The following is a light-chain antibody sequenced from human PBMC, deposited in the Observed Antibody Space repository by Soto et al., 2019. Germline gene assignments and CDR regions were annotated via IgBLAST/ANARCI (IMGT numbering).Light chain of an antibody. CDR2: DVS. V-gene: IGKV3-20*01. J-gene: IGKJ2*01. CDR1: QTIRSSS. CDR3: QQYDPSPYT. Sequence: EIVLTQSPGALSLSPGERATLSCRASQTIRSSSVAWYQQKPGQAPRLLMYDVSSRAPGIPERFSGSGSGTDFTLTISRLEPEDFAVYHCQQYDPSPYTFGQGTKLEIK.